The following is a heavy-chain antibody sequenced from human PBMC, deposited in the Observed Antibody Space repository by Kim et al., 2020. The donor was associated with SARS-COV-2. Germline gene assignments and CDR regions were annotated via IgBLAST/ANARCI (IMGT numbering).Heavy chain of an antibody. CDR3: AKGFLTSIFGVLTT. CDR1: GFTFDHYA. Sequence: GGSLRLSCAASGFTFDHYAMHWVRQVPGKGLEWVSAISWDSATRGYADSVKGRFTISRDNAKKSVHLQMNGLRADDTAFYFCAKGFLTSIFGVLTTWGQGTLVTVSS. D-gene: IGHD3-3*01. V-gene: IGHV3-9*01. J-gene: IGHJ4*02. CDR2: ISWDSATR.